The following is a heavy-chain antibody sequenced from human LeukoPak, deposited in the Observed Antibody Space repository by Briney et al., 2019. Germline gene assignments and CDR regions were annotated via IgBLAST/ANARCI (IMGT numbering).Heavy chain of an antibody. V-gene: IGHV3-23*01. CDR1: GFTFSSYA. CDR3: AKPLYDCVWGSTNH. J-gene: IGHJ5*02. Sequence: GGSLRLSCAASGFTFSSYAMSWVRQAPGKGLEWVSAISGSGGSTYYADSVKGRFTISRDNSKNTLYLQMNSLRAEDTAVYYCAKPLYDCVWGSTNHWGQGTLVPSPQ. CDR2: ISGSGGST. D-gene: IGHD3-16*01.